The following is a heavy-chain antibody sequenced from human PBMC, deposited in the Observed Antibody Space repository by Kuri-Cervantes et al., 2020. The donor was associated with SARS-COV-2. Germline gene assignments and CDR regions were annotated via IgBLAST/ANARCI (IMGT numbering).Heavy chain of an antibody. CDR1: GFTFSSYA. CDR2: ISGSGGST. J-gene: IGHJ4*02. D-gene: IGHD1-26*01. V-gene: IGHV3-23*01. CDR3: AGGVATLLGFDY. Sequence: GESLKISCAASGFTFSSYAMSWVRQAPGKGLEWVSAISGSGGSTYYADSVKGRFTISRDNSKNTLYLQMNSLRAEDTAVYYCAGGVATLLGFDYWGQGTLVTGSS.